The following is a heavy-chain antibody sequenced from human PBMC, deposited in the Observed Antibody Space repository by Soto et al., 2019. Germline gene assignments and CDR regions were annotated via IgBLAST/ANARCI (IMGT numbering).Heavy chain of an antibody. CDR2: IYYSGST. CDR3: ARHSGDDSSRYYYYYGMDG. V-gene: IGHV4-59*01. Sequence: SETLSLTVTVSGGSISSYYWSWIRQPPGKGLEWIGYIYYSGSTNYNLSLKSRVTISVDTSKNQFPLKLRSVTAADTAVYYCARHSGDDSSRYYYYYGMDGWGQGTTVTVSS. J-gene: IGHJ6*02. D-gene: IGHD3-22*01. CDR1: GGSISSYY.